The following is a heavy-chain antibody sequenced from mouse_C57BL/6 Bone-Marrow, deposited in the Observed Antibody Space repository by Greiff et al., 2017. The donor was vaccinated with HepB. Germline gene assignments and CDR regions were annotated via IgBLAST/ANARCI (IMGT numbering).Heavy chain of an antibody. CDR1: GYTFTSYG. D-gene: IGHD1-1*01. V-gene: IGHV1-81*01. CDR3: ARSCYGAMDY. CDR2: IYPRSGNT. Sequence: VQLQQSGAELARPGASVKLSCKASGYTFTSYGISWVKQRTGQGLEWIGEIYPRSGNTYYNEKFKGKATLTADKSSSTAYMELRSLTSEDAAVYFCARSCYGAMDYWGQGTSVTVSS. J-gene: IGHJ4*01.